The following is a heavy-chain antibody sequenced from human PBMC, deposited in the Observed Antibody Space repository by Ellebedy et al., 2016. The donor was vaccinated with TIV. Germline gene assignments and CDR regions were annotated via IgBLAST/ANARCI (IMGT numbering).Heavy chain of an antibody. V-gene: IGHV4-34*01. CDR1: GGSFSGYY. CDR2: INHSGST. J-gene: IGHJ4*02. Sequence: MPSETLSLTCAVYGGSFSGYYWSWIRQPPGKGLEWIGEINHSGSTNYNPSLKSRVTISVDTSKNQFSLKLSSVTAADTAVYYCARHGVVVVVVATPFDYWGQGTLVTVSS. D-gene: IGHD2-15*01. CDR3: ARHGVVVVVVATPFDY.